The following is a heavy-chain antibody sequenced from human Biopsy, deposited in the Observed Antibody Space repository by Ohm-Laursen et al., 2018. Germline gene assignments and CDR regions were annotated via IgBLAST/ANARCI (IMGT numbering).Heavy chain of an antibody. V-gene: IGHV3-33*07. CDR2: IWYDGTNK. D-gene: IGHD2-2*01. CDR1: GFSFSTYG. Sequence: SLRLSCAASGFSFSTYGIYWVRQAPGKGLERVAAIWYDGTNKYYAESVKGRLTISRDNSKNTLYLQMNSLRAEDTAVYFCARGGPHVRAGGSAFDYWGQGTLATVSS. J-gene: IGHJ4*02. CDR3: ARGGPHVRAGGSAFDY.